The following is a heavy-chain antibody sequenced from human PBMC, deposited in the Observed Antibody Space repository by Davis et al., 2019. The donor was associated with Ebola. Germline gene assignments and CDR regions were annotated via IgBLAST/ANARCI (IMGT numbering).Heavy chain of an antibody. CDR1: GFPFNYYA. D-gene: IGHD6-13*01. CDR3: AKDLHSSTWYNYCDN. CDR2: MSGSGSSGDT. J-gene: IGHJ4*02. V-gene: IGHV3-23*01. Sequence: GESLKISCAASGFPFNYYAMSWVRQGPGKGLEWVSTMSGSGSSGDTRYAGSVKGRFTISRDNSKNTLYLQMNSLGAEDTAVYYCAKDLHSSTWYNYCDNWGQGTLVTVSS.